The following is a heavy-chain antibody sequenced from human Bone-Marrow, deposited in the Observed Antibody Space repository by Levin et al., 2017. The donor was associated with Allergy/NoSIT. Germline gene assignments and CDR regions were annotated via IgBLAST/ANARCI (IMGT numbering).Heavy chain of an antibody. J-gene: IGHJ5*02. V-gene: IGHV1-2*06. Sequence: ASVKVSCKASGYTFTGYYMHWVRQAPGQGLEWMGRINPNSGGTNYAQKFQGRVTMTRDTSISTAYMELSRLRSDDTAVYYCAREMYYDILTGYLNWFDPWGQGTLVTVSS. D-gene: IGHD3-9*01. CDR3: AREMYYDILTGYLNWFDP. CDR2: INPNSGGT. CDR1: GYTFTGYY.